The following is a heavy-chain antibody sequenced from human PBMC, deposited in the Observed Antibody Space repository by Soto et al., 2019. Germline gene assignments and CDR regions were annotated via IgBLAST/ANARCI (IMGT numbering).Heavy chain of an antibody. CDR2: INHSGIT. J-gene: IGHJ4*02. CDR3: VRGPYNYNSRYFDY. Sequence: LEILSLTCTVSGWSFSGYFRTWIRQPPGKGLEWLAEINHSGITNYNPSVESRVSMSVDTSKNQFSLRLYSVTAADTAVYYCVRGPYNYNSRYFDYWGQGTLVTVSS. CDR1: GWSFSGYF. V-gene: IGHV4-34*01. D-gene: IGHD1-1*01.